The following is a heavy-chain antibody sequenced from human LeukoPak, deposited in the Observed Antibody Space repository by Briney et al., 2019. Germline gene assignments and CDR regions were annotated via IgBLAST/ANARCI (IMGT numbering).Heavy chain of an antibody. CDR2: IYYSGST. CDR3: ASDYGDYDAFRY. Sequence: SETLSLTCTVSGGSISSSSYYWGWIRQPPGKGLEWIGSIYYSGSTYYNPSLKSRVTISVDTSKNQFSLKLSSVTAADTAIYYCASDYGDYDAFRYWGQGTLVTVSS. CDR1: GGSISSSSYY. D-gene: IGHD4-17*01. J-gene: IGHJ4*02. V-gene: IGHV4-39*07.